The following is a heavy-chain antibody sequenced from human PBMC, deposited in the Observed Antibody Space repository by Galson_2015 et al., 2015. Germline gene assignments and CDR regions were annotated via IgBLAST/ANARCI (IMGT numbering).Heavy chain of an antibody. V-gene: IGHV3-53*01. J-gene: IGHJ4*02. CDR2: IYGGGST. CDR3: ASVATYDTRNYFDY. Sequence: SLRLSCAASGFTVSSPYMSWVRQAPGKGLEWVSAIYGGGSTSYADSVKGRFTISRDNSKNTLDLQMSSLRAEDTAIYYCASVATYDTRNYFDYWGQGTLVTVSS. CDR1: GFTVSSPY. D-gene: IGHD3-22*01.